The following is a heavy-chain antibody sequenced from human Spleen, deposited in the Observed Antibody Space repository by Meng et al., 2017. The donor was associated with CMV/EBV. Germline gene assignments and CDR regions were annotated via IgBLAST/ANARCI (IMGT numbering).Heavy chain of an antibody. J-gene: IGHJ4*02. CDR2: VYYSGST. V-gene: IGHV4-39*07. D-gene: IGHD5-12*01. CDR1: GGSISSASYY. CDR3: ARGSWVYSDDDETTGLDY. Sequence: SCTVSGGSISSASYYWAWIRQRPGKGLEWIGNVYYSGSTNYNPSLRSRVTISIDTSKSQFSLNVSSVTAADTAVYYCARGSWVYSDDDETTGLDYWGPGTLVTVSS.